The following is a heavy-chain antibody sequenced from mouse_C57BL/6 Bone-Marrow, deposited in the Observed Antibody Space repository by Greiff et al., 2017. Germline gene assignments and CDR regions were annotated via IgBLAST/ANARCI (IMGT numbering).Heavy chain of an antibody. J-gene: IGHJ2*01. CDR3: DFDY. CDR1: GYTFTSYS. V-gene: IGHV1-64*01. CDR2: FHPNSGST. Sequence: QVQLKQPGAELVKPGASVKLSCKASGYTFTSYSLRWLKQRPGQGLVWIGMFHPNSGSTNYNEKFKSKDTLPVAKSSRTAYMQLSSLTSEVSAVLIEDFDYWGQGTTLTVSS.